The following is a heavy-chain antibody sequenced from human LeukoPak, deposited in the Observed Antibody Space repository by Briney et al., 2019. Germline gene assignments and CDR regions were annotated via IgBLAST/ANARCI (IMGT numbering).Heavy chain of an antibody. D-gene: IGHD3-22*01. CDR1: GGSISSNNYY. CDR3: ARHGYHDSSGYYYLYYFDY. V-gene: IGHV4-39*01. J-gene: IGHJ4*02. Sequence: SETLSLTCTVSGGSISSNNYYWGWVRQPPGKGLEWIGSIYYSGSTYYNPSLKSRVTISVDTSKNQFSLKLSSVTAADTAVYYCARHGYHDSSGYYYLYYFDYWGQGTLVTVSS. CDR2: IYYSGST.